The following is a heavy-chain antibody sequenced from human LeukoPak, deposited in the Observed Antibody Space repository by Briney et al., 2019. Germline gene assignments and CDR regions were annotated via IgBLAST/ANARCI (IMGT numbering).Heavy chain of an antibody. Sequence: GASVKVSCKASGYTFTSYGISWVRQAPGQGLEWMGWISAYNGNTNYAQKLQGRVTMTTDTSTSTAYMELRSLRSDDTAVYYCARDNFAVVTAIIDYWGQGTLVTVSS. D-gene: IGHD2-21*02. CDR1: GYTFTSYG. CDR2: ISAYNGNT. J-gene: IGHJ4*02. V-gene: IGHV1-18*01. CDR3: ARDNFAVVTAIIDY.